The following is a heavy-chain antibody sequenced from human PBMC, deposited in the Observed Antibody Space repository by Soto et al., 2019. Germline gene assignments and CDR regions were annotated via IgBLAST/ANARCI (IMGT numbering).Heavy chain of an antibody. CDR3: ARDILRGYDSSGCDA. J-gene: IGHJ5*02. CDR2: INTYYGHR. Sequence: QVQLVQSGAALRKPGASVKVSCKASGYSFSSYGINWVRQAPGQGLEWMGWINTYYGHRNYAQKFADRVTMTTATSTHTVYMELRSLKSDDTARYYLARDILRGYDSSGCDAWGQGTRVTVSS. V-gene: IGHV1-18*01. CDR1: GYSFSSYG. D-gene: IGHD3-22*01.